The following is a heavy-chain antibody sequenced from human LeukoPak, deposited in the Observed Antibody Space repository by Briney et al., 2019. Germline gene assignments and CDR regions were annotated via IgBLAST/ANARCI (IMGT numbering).Heavy chain of an antibody. CDR1: GGSISSGSYY. Sequence: SETLSLTCTVSGGSISSGSYYWSWIRQPAGKGLEWIGRIYTSGITNYNPSLKSRVTISVDTSKNQFSLKLSSVTAADTAVYYCARVRSDSSGWYYVRYFDYWGQGTLVTVSS. V-gene: IGHV4-61*02. J-gene: IGHJ4*02. CDR2: IYTSGIT. D-gene: IGHD6-19*01. CDR3: ARVRSDSSGWYYVRYFDY.